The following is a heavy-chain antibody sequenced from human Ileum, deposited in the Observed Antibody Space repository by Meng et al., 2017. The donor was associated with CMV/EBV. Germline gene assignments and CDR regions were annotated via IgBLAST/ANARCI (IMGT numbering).Heavy chain of an antibody. CDR1: GGSISSSNW. CDR3: ARDLSTITFGGVPYYYYGMDV. V-gene: IGHV4-4*02. J-gene: IGHJ6*02. CDR2: IYHSGST. Sequence: SETLSLTCAVSGGSISSSNWWSWVRQPPGKVLEWIGDIYHSGSTNYNPSLKSRVTISVDKSKNQFSLKLSSVTAADTAVYYCARDLSTITFGGVPYYYYGMDVWGQGTTVTVSS. D-gene: IGHD3-16*01.